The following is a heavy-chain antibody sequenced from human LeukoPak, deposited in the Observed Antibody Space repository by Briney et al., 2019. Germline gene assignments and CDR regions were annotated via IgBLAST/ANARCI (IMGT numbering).Heavy chain of an antibody. Sequence: ASVKVSCKASGGTFSSYTISWVRQAPGQGLEWMGWISAYNGNTNYAQKLQGRVTMTTDTSTSTAYMEVRSLRSDDTAVYYCAKSSGSYPGDYWGQGTLVTVSS. V-gene: IGHV1-18*01. CDR2: ISAYNGNT. CDR1: GGTFSSYT. J-gene: IGHJ4*02. CDR3: AKSSGSYPGDY. D-gene: IGHD1-26*01.